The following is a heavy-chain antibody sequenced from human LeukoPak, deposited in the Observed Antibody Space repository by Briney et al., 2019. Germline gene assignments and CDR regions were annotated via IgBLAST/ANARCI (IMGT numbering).Heavy chain of an antibody. CDR1: GFQFSKDW. D-gene: IGHD3-22*01. V-gene: IGHV3-7*01. J-gene: IGHJ3*02. CDR2: IKEDASLK. CDR3: ARDPSPEDTRGYYDGLDI. Sequence: GGSLRLSCEGSGFQFSKDWMTWVRQAPGKGLEWVANIKEDASLKNYVDSVKGRFTISRDNTKNSLFPQMNSLRAEDTAVYYCARDPSPEDTRGYYDGLDIWGPGTRVTVSS.